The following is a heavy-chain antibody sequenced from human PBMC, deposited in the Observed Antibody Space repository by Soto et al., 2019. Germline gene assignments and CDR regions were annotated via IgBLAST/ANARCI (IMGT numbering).Heavy chain of an antibody. CDR2: ISASSTYI. D-gene: IGHD5-12*01. J-gene: IGHJ4*02. V-gene: IGHV3-21*02. CDR3: ARGWLRDPWMY. CDR1: GFIFSSHT. Sequence: EVQLVESGGGLVKPGGSLRLSCAASGFIFSSHTMNWVRQVPGKGLEWVSSISASSTYIYYADSLKGRFTISRDKAYNSLYLQVSSLRAEDTAVYYCARGWLRDPWMYWGQGTLVTVSS.